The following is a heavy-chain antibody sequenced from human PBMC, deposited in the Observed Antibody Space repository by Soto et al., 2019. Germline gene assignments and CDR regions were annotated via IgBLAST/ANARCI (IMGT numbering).Heavy chain of an antibody. CDR2: ISGSGGTT. V-gene: IGHV3-23*01. J-gene: IGHJ6*02. D-gene: IGHD3-10*01. Sequence: EVQLLESGGGLVQPGGSLRLSCATSGVTFSSYAMSWVRQAPGKGLEWVSVISGSGGTTYYADAVKGRFTISRDNPKNTLYLQMNSLRAEDTAVYYCAKQQGSGTPNYYYSMDVWGQGTTVTVSS. CDR1: GVTFSSYA. CDR3: AKQQGSGTPNYYYSMDV.